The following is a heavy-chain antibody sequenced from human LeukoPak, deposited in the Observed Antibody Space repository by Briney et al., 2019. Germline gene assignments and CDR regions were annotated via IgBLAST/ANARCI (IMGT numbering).Heavy chain of an antibody. CDR2: ISGSGGST. Sequence: GGSLRLSCAASGFTFSSYAMSWVRQAPGKGLEWVSAISGSGGSTYYADSVKGRFTISRDNSKNTLYLQINSLRAEDTAVYYCAKLMRKYDYVWGSYRRSPPDYWGQGTLVTVSS. J-gene: IGHJ4*02. CDR3: AKLMRKYDYVWGSYRRSPPDY. D-gene: IGHD3-16*02. CDR1: GFTFSSYA. V-gene: IGHV3-23*01.